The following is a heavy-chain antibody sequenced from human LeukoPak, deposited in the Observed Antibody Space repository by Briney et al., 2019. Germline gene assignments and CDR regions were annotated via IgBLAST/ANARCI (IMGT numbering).Heavy chain of an antibody. V-gene: IGHV1-2*02. CDR2: INPNSGGT. CDR3: ARDHLAGYFDY. CDR1: GYTFTGYY. Sequence: ASVKVSCKASGYTFTGYYMHWVRQAPGQGLEWMGWINPNSGGTNYAQKLQGRVTMTTDTSTSTAYMGLRSLRSDDTAVYYCARDHLAGYFDYWGQGTLVTVSS. J-gene: IGHJ4*02.